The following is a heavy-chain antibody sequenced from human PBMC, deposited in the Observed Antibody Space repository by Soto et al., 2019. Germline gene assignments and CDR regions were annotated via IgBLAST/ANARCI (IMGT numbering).Heavy chain of an antibody. CDR2: IWYDGSNK. V-gene: IGHV3-33*01. Sequence: QVQLVESGGGVVQPGRSLRLSCAASGFTFSSYGMHWVRKAPGKGLEWVAVIWYDGSNKYYADSVKGRFTISRDNSKNTLYLQMNSLRAEDTAVYYCAREGLSLGLLWGQGTLVTVSS. D-gene: IGHD1-26*01. J-gene: IGHJ4*02. CDR3: AREGLSLGLL. CDR1: GFTFSSYG.